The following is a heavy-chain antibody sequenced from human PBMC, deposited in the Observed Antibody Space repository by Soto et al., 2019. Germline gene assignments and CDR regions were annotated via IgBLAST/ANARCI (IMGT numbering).Heavy chain of an antibody. D-gene: IGHD3-10*01. CDR2: IIPIFGTP. CDR3: ASWLKGAGIGGNYYYGMDV. Sequence: QVQLVQSGAEVKKPGSSVQVSCKASGGTFSSYAFSWVRQAPGQRLEWLGGIIPIFGTPDYAQKFQGRVTITADESTSTAQMERSSLGSEDTAVYYCASWLKGAGIGGNYYYGMDVWGQGPRSPSP. V-gene: IGHV1-69*12. CDR1: GGTFSSYA. J-gene: IGHJ6*02.